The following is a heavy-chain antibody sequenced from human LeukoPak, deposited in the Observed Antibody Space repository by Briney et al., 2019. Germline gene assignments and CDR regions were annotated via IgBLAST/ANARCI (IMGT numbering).Heavy chain of an antibody. CDR1: GGFFTSYY. Sequence: SETLSLTCTVSGGFFTSYYWSWIRQPAGEGLEWIGRIYGSGYTNYNPSLKSRVTMSIDTSKNQFSLKLRSVTAADTAVYYCARDSEYYDSSGYYHIRFDYWSRGTLVTVAS. D-gene: IGHD3-22*01. V-gene: IGHV4-4*07. J-gene: IGHJ4*02. CDR3: ARDSEYYDSSGYYHIRFDY. CDR2: IYGSGYT.